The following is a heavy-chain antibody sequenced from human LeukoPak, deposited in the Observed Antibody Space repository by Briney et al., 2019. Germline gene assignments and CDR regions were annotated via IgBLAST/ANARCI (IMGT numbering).Heavy chain of an antibody. D-gene: IGHD3-3*01. J-gene: IGHJ4*02. V-gene: IGHV4-38-2*02. Sequence: PSETLSLTCTVSGYSISSGYYWGWIRQPPGKGLEWIGSIYHSGSTYYNPSLKSRVTISVDTSKNQFSLKLSSVTAADTAVYYCARRTTIFGVVTKNYFDYWGQGTLVTVSS. CDR1: GYSISSGYY. CDR3: ARRTTIFGVVTKNYFDY. CDR2: IYHSGST.